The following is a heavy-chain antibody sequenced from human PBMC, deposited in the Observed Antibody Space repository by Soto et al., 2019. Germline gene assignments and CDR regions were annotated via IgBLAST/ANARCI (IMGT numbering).Heavy chain of an antibody. CDR3: ASRSRADYYDSSGYPHI. Sequence: ASVKVSCKASGYTFTGYYMHWVRQAPGQGLEWMGWINPNSGGTNYAQKFQGRVTMTGGTSISTAYMELSRLRSDDTAVYYCASRSRADYYDSSGYPHIWGQGTMVTVSS. CDR1: GYTFTGYY. J-gene: IGHJ3*02. CDR2: INPNSGGT. V-gene: IGHV1-2*02. D-gene: IGHD3-22*01.